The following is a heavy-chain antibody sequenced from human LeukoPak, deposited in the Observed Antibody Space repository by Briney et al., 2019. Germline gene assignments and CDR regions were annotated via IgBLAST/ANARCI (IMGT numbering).Heavy chain of an antibody. Sequence: GGPLRLSCTASGFTAVGTYISWVRQAPGKGLKWVSIFYSDGRAFHAASVKGRFTMSRDNSKNTVDLQMNSLRAEDTAVYFCARDRRRIRGQNGDGDAFDIWGQGTRVTVSS. V-gene: IGHV3-53*01. J-gene: IGHJ3*02. CDR3: ARDRRRIRGQNGDGDAFDI. CDR2: FYSDGRA. CDR1: GFTAVGTY. D-gene: IGHD2-8*01.